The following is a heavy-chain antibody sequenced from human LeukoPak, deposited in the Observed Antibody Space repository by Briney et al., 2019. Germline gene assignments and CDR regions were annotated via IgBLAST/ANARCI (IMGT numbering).Heavy chain of an antibody. D-gene: IGHD3-10*01. J-gene: IGHJ5*02. Sequence: PSETLSLTCTVSGGSISSYYWSWIRQPAGKGLEWIGRIYTSGSTNYNPSLKSRVTMSVDTSKNQFSLKLSSVTAADTAVYYCARELWFGDPNWFDPWGQGTLVTVSS. CDR3: ARELWFGDPNWFDP. CDR2: IYTSGST. V-gene: IGHV4-4*07. CDR1: GGSISSYY.